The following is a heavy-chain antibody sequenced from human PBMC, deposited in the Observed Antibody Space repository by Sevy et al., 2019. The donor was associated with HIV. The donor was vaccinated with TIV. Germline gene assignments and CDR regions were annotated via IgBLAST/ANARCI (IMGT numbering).Heavy chain of an antibody. Sequence: GGSLRLSCAASGFIFRSYAMSWVRQAPGKGLEWVSGISGSGGNTYYADSVKGRFTISRDNSKNTVYLQMNSLRAEDTAIYYCAKEGTYGGIVSDSFDICGQGTRVTVS. CDR1: GFIFRSYA. CDR3: AKEGTYGGIVSDSFDI. V-gene: IGHV3-23*01. D-gene: IGHD3-16*02. CDR2: ISGSGGNT. J-gene: IGHJ3*02.